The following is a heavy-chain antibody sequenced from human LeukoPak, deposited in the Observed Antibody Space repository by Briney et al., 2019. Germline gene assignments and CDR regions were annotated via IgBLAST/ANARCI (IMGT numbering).Heavy chain of an antibody. CDR3: ARDYYMTRGVSRYFDY. V-gene: IGHV4-31*03. CDR1: GGTISSGAYY. Sequence: PSQTLSLTCTVSGGTISSGAYYWTWIRQHPERGLEWIGYICYSGTTYYNPSLKSRLSMSVDTSKNQFSLNLTSVTAADTAVYYCARDYYMTRGVSRYFDYWGQGILVTVSS. CDR2: ICYSGTT. J-gene: IGHJ4*02. D-gene: IGHD3-10*01.